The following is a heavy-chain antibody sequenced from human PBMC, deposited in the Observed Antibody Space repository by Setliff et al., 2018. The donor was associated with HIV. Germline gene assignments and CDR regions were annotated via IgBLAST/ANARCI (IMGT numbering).Heavy chain of an antibody. D-gene: IGHD2-15*01. CDR3: ARDWVVTALHYYYYMDV. Sequence: PSETLSLTCTVSGGSISSYYWSWIRQPAGKGLEWIGRIYTSGNTNYNPSLKSRVTMSLDTSKNQFSLNLSSVTAADTAVYYCARDWVVTALHYYYYMDVWGKGTTVTVSS. J-gene: IGHJ6*03. V-gene: IGHV4-4*07. CDR1: GGSISSYY. CDR2: IYTSGNT.